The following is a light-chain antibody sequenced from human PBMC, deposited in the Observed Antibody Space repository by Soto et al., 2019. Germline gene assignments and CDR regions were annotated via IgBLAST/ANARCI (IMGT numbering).Light chain of an antibody. J-gene: IGLJ2*01. V-gene: IGLV4-69*01. CDR2: VNTDGSH. CDR1: SGHSNFA. Sequence: QLVLTQSPSASASLGASVKLTCTLSSGHSNFAIAWLQQQPDRGPRYLMKVNTDGSHDKGDGIPDRISGSTSGAERYLTISSLHSEDEADYYCQTWGTGTHVVFGGGTKLTVL. CDR3: QTWGTGTHVV.